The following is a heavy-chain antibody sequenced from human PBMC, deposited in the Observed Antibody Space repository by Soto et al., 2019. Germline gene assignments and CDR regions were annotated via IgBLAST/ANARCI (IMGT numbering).Heavy chain of an antibody. CDR2: ISYGGST. Sequence: QLHLQESGPGLVKPSETLSLTCRVSGGSISSNNYYWGWIRQPPGKGLEWIGSISYGGSTYYNPSLESRVTMSVDTPKNHFSLRLSSVTAADTAVYYCARLNIVVVPAAMAWFDPWGQGTLVIVSS. V-gene: IGHV4-39*02. CDR1: GGSISSNNYY. J-gene: IGHJ5*02. D-gene: IGHD2-2*01. CDR3: ARLNIVVVPAAMAWFDP.